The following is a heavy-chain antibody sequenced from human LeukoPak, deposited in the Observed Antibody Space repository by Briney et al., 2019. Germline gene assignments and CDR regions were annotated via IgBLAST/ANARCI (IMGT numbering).Heavy chain of an antibody. D-gene: IGHD2/OR15-2a*01. CDR3: AKFSYLLYFDY. CDR1: GFTFNRRG. J-gene: IGHJ4*02. Sequence: GGSLRLSCGASGFTFNRRGMHWVRQAPGKGLEWVAVISYDGSNKYYADSVKGRFTISRDNSKNTLYLQMNSLRAEDTAVYYCAKFSYLLYFDYWGQGTLVTVSS. V-gene: IGHV3-30*19. CDR2: ISYDGSNK.